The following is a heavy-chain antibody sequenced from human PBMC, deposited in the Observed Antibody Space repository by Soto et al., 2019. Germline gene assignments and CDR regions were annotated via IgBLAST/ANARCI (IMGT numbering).Heavy chain of an antibody. CDR1: GFTFSSHV. CDR3: ARGPRAAPPHVYGMDV. J-gene: IGHJ6*02. D-gene: IGHD2-15*01. V-gene: IGHV3-23*01. CDR2: ISVGGGTT. Sequence: EVQLLESGGCLVQPGGSLRLSCPASGFTFSSHVMNWVRQAPGKGLEWVAAISVGGGTTYYGDSVEGRFTMSRDNSKNTLYLQMNSLRTNDTAVYYCARGPRAAPPHVYGMDVWGQGTTVTASS.